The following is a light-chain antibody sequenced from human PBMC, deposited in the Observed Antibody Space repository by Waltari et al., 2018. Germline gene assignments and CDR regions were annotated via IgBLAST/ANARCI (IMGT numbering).Light chain of an antibody. CDR1: QSINNF. V-gene: IGKV3-11*01. CDR2: DAS. CDR3: QQYYSIPWT. Sequence: EIVLTQSPATLSLSPGQRATLSCRASQSINNFLAWYQQKPGQPPRLLIADASSRATGIPARFSGSGSGTDFTLTISSLQAEDVAVYYCQQYYSIPWTFGQGTKVEI. J-gene: IGKJ1*01.